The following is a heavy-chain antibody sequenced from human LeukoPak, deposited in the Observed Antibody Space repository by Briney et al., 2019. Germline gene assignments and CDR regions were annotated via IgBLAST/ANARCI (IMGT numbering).Heavy chain of an antibody. D-gene: IGHD3-22*01. V-gene: IGHV3-23*01. CDR1: GFTFSSYA. CDR3: AKGGHYYDSSDYCYPYYFDY. J-gene: IGHJ4*02. Sequence: PGGSLRLSCAASGFTFSSYAMSWVRQAPGKGLEWVSAISGSGGSTYYADSVKGRFTISRDNSKNTLYLQMNSLRAEDTAVYYCAKGGHYYDSSDYCYPYYFDYWGQGTLVTVSS. CDR2: ISGSGGST.